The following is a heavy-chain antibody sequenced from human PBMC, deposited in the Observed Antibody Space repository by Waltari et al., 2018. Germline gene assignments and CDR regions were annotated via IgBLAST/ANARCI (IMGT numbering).Heavy chain of an antibody. CDR1: GFAVSDNY. V-gene: IGHV3-53*01. CDR3: ARGPPISAKWELCWFDY. J-gene: IGHJ4*02. D-gene: IGHD3-16*01. Sequence: EVQVVESGGGLIQPGGSLRLSCAASGFAVSDNYMSWVRQAPGKGLGGVAVIYRGVSAYYADAVKGRFTISRDSSENTFYLQMSSLRVEDTAVYYCARGPPISAKWELCWFDYWGQGTLVTVSS. CDR2: IYRGVSA.